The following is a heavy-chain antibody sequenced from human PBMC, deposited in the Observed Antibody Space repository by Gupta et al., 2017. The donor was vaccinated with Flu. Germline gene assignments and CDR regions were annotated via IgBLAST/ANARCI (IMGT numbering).Heavy chain of an antibody. D-gene: IGHD3-10*01. CDR1: GGSPSTCSYY. J-gene: IGHJ4*02. Sequence: QLPLQGAGPGLVKPFEVPVPTPTLAGGSPSTCSYYWGWIRQPPGKGLEWIGSIYYSGSTYYNPSLKSRVTISVDTSKNQFSLKLSSVTAADTAVYYCARSYYGLLGLKPNDYWGQGTLVTVSS. CDR2: IYYSGST. V-gene: IGHV4-39*01. CDR3: ARSYYGLLGLKPNDY.